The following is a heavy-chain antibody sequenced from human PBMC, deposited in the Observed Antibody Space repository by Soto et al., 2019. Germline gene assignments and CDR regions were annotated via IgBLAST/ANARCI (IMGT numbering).Heavy chain of an antibody. Sequence: GGSLRLSCAASGFTFSSYSMNWVRQAPGKGLEWVSYISSSSSTIYYADSVKGRFTISRDNAKNSLYLQMNSLRAEDTAVYYCARGPYYYDSSGHWGSFDLWGRGTLVTVS. CDR1: GFTFSSYS. V-gene: IGHV3-48*01. D-gene: IGHD3-22*01. CDR3: ARGPYYYDSSGHWGSFDL. J-gene: IGHJ2*01. CDR2: ISSSSSTI.